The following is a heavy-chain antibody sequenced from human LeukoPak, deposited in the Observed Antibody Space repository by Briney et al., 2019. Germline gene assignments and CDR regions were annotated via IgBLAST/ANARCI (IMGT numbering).Heavy chain of an antibody. V-gene: IGHV3-72*01. D-gene: IGHD2-15*01. J-gene: IGHJ4*02. CDR1: GFTLSDHN. CDR2: TTNKAHSYTT. Sequence: GGSLRLSCAVSGFTLSDHNMDWLRQAPGKGLEWVGRTTNKAHSYTTEYAASVKGRFTISRDDSQNSLYLQMNSLKTEDTAVYYCARAPSGLDYWGQGILVTVSS. CDR3: ARAPSGLDY.